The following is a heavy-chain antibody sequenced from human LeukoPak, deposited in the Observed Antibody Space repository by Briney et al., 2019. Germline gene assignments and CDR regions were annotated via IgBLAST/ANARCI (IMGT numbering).Heavy chain of an antibody. J-gene: IGHJ5*01. CDR1: GFTFSIYA. CDR3: AKRYSSSWPFDS. V-gene: IGHV3-23*01. CDR2: ISGSNNST. Sequence: GGSLRLSCAASGFTFSIYALTWVRQAPGKGLDWVSLISGSNNSTFYADSVKGRFTISRDNSKNTLFLQMHSLRVEDTAVYYCAKRYSSSWPFDSWGQGTLVTVSS. D-gene: IGHD6-13*01.